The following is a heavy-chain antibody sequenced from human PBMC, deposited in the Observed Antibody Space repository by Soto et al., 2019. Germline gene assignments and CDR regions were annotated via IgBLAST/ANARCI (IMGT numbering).Heavy chain of an antibody. J-gene: IGHJ6*02. CDR2: INPNSGGT. D-gene: IGHD3-9*01. Sequence: VSVKVSCKASGYTFTGYYMHWVRQAPGQGLEWMGWINPNSGGTNYAQKFQGRVTMTRDTSISTAYMELSRLRSDDTAVYYCARDPLYYDILTGYLHYYYGMDVWGQGTTVTVSS. CDR1: GYTFTGYY. V-gene: IGHV1-2*02. CDR3: ARDPLYYDILTGYLHYYYGMDV.